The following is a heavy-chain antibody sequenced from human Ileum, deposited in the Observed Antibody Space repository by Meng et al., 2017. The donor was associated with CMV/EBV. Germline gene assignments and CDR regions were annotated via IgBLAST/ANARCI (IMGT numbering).Heavy chain of an antibody. D-gene: IGHD1-26*01. CDR3: ARDRTYSGSYWDGFDY. V-gene: IGHV1-2*02. CDR2: INPNSGGT. Sequence: SGYTFTGYYMRWVRQAPGQGLEWMGWINPNSGGTNYAQKFQGRVTMTRDTSISTAYMELSRLRSDDTAVYYCARDRTYSGSYWDGFDYWGQGTLVTVSS. J-gene: IGHJ4*02. CDR1: GYTFTGYY.